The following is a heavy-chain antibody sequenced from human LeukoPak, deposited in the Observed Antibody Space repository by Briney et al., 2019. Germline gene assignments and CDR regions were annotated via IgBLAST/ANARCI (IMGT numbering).Heavy chain of an antibody. V-gene: IGHV4-30-2*01. D-gene: IGHD6-19*01. CDR1: GGSVSSGGYY. J-gene: IGHJ6*03. Sequence: PSETLSLTCTVSGGSVSSGGYYWSWIRQPPGKGLEWIGYIYHSGSTYYNLSLKSRVTISVDRSKNQFSLKLSSVTAADTAVYYCARKGGWDSKAFGYMDVWGKGTTVTVSS. CDR3: ARKGGWDSKAFGYMDV. CDR2: IYHSGST.